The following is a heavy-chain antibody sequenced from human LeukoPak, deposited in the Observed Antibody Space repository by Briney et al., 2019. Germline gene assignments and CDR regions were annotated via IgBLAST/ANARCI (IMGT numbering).Heavy chain of an antibody. V-gene: IGHV4-34*01. CDR3: ARGVYGDYFTKTGYFDY. CDR2: INDSGST. CDR1: LDSTTSNF. J-gene: IGHJ4*02. Sequence: SETLSLTCTVSLDSTTSNFWSWVRQPPGKGLEGIGEINDSGSTNYNPFLKSRVSISVDTSKKQFSLKVNSVTAADTAVYYCARGVYGDYFTKTGYFDYWGQGTQVIVSS. D-gene: IGHD4-17*01.